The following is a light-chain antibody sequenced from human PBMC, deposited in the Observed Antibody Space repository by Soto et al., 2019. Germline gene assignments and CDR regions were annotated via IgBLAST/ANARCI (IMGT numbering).Light chain of an antibody. CDR3: QQRSNWPLMYT. J-gene: IGKJ2*01. Sequence: EKVMTQSPATLSMSPGERATLSCRASQSVSSYLAWYQQKPGQAPRLLIYDASNRATGIPARFSGSGSGTDFTLTISSLEPEDFAVYYCQQRSNWPLMYTFGQGTKLEIK. V-gene: IGKV3-11*01. CDR2: DAS. CDR1: QSVSSY.